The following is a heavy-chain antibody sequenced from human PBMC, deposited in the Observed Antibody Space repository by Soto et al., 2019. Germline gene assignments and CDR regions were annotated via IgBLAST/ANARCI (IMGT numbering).Heavy chain of an antibody. CDR1: GYTFTSYD. D-gene: IGHD3-10*01. J-gene: IGHJ6*02. CDR2: MNPNTGST. CDR3: ARASHTLSVYYFYYGMDV. Sequence: QVQLVQSGAVVRKPGASVKVSCTASGYTFTSYDLNWVRQTTGQGLEWMGWMNPNTGSTGFAQKFQGRLTMTRDTSKSTAFMELSSLTSEDTALYYCARASHTLSVYYFYYGMDVWGQGTAVSVSS. V-gene: IGHV1-8*02.